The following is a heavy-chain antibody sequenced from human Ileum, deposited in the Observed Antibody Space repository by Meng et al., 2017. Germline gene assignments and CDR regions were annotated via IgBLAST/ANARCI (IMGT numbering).Heavy chain of an antibody. D-gene: IGHD4-17*01. J-gene: IGHJ4*02. CDR3: ARVTGGDYGIEFAY. CDR1: GYIFTTYA. V-gene: IGHV7-4-1*02. Sequence: QVQVVQSGSELKKPGASVKVSCQASGYIFTTYAINWVRQAPGQGLEWMGWINTNTGNPTYAQGFTGRFVFSLDTSVNTAYLQISSLKAEDTAVYYCARVTGGDYGIEFAYWGQGTLVTVSS. CDR2: INTNTGNP.